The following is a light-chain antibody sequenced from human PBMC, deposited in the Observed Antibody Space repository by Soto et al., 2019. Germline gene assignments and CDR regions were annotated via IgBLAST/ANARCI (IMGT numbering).Light chain of an antibody. CDR1: QSVDSF. CDR2: DAS. Sequence: EVVLTQSPATLSLSPGERATLSCRASQSVDSFLAWYQQKPGQAPRLLIYDASHRATGIPARFSGSGSGTDFTLTISSLEPEDFAVYYCQQRRNWPPITFGQGTRLEIK. V-gene: IGKV3-11*01. CDR3: QQRRNWPPIT. J-gene: IGKJ5*01.